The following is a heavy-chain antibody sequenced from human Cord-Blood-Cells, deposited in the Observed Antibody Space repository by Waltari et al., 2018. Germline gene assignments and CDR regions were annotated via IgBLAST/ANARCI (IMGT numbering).Heavy chain of an antibody. D-gene: IGHD3-22*01. CDR3: ARHWSYYDSSGYSGFDY. J-gene: IGHJ4*02. V-gene: IGHV4-34*01. CDR1: GGSFSGYS. CDR2: INHSGST. Sequence: QVQLQQWGAGLLKPSETLSLTCAVYGGSFSGYSWSWIRQTHGKGLEWIGEINHSGSTNYNPSLKSRVTISVDTSKNQFSLKLSSVTAADTAVYYCARHWSYYDSSGYSGFDYWGQGTLVTVSS.